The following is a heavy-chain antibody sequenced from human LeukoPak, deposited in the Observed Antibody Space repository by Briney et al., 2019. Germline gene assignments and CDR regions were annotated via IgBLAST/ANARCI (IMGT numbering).Heavy chain of an antibody. V-gene: IGHV1-69*13. CDR2: IIHIFGSA. D-gene: IGHD3-22*01. Sequence: GPSVNVSCEASRGTFSSYAISCVRQDPGQGLEWVGGIIHIFGSANYAQKFQGRVTITADEPTSTAYMELRSLRSEDTAVYYCVYYYDSSGYPESLDYWGQGTLVTVSS. CDR3: VYYYDSSGYPESLDY. J-gene: IGHJ4*02. CDR1: RGTFSSYA.